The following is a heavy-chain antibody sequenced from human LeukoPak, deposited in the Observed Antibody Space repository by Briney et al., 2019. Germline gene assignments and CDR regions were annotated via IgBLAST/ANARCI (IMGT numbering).Heavy chain of an antibody. V-gene: IGHV4-34*01. CDR1: GGSFSGYY. D-gene: IGHD6-19*01. J-gene: IGHJ4*02. Sequence: KSSETLSLTCAVYGGSFSGYYWSWIRQPPGKGLEWIGEINHSGSTNYNPSLKSRVTISVDTSKNQFSLKLSSVTAADTAVYYCARVVAVADYYFDYWGQGTLVTVSS. CDR3: ARVVAVADYYFDY. CDR2: INHSGST.